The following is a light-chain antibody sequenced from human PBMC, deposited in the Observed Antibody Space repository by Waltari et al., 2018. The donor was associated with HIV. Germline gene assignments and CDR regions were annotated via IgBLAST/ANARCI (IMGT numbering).Light chain of an antibody. J-gene: IGLJ1*01. CDR1: SSNIGSNT. Sequence: QSVLTQPPSPSGTPGQRVTISCSGSSSNIGSNTVNWYQQVPGTAPKLLIYSNDQRPSGVPDRFSGSKSGTSASLAISGLQSEDEADYYCAAWDDSLDGFVFGTGTKVTVL. V-gene: IGLV1-44*01. CDR3: AAWDDSLDGFV. CDR2: SND.